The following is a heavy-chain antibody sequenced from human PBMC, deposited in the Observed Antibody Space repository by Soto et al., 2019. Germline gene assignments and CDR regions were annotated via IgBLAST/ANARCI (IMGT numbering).Heavy chain of an antibody. CDR1: GGTFSSYA. CDR2: IIPIFGKA. V-gene: IGHV1-69*01. CDR3: ARGDYYYDSSGYYRSLDY. Sequence: QVQLVQSGAEVKKPGSSVKVSCKASGGTFSSYAISWVRQAPGQGLEWMGGIIPIFGKANYAQKFQGRVTITADESTSTAYMELSSLRSEDTAVYYCARGDYYYDSSGYYRSLDYWGQGTLVTV. J-gene: IGHJ4*02. D-gene: IGHD3-22*01.